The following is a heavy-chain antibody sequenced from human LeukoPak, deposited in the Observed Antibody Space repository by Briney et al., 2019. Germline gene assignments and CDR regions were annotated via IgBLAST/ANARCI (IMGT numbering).Heavy chain of an antibody. D-gene: IGHD3-3*01. CDR1: GFTFSSYW. CDR3: ARATIFGVAEFDY. V-gene: IGHV3-74*01. Sequence: GGSLRLSCAAFGFTFSSYWMHWVRQAPGKGLVWVSRINSDGSSTSYADSVKGRFTISRDNAKNTLYLQMNSLRAEDTAVYYCARATIFGVAEFDYWGQGTLVTVSS. CDR2: INSDGSST. J-gene: IGHJ4*02.